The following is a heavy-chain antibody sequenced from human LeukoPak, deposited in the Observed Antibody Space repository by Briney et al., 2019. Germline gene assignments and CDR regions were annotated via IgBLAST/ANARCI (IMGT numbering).Heavy chain of an antibody. V-gene: IGHV4-34*01. Sequence: SETLSLTCAVYGGSFSGYYWSWIRQPPGKGLEWIGEINHSGSTNYNPSLKSRVTISVDTSKNQFSLKLSSVTAADTAVYYCASCPHHLSLTGDIKGAFDIWGPGTMVTVSS. CDR1: GGSFSGYY. J-gene: IGHJ3*02. CDR3: ASCPHHLSLTGDIKGAFDI. D-gene: IGHD7-27*01. CDR2: INHSGST.